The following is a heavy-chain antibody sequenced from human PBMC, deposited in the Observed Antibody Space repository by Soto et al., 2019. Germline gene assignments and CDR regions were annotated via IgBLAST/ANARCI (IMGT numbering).Heavy chain of an antibody. CDR2: IYHSGST. Sequence: SETLSLTCAVSSGSISSSNWWSWVRQPPGKGLEWIGEIYHSGSTNYNPSLKGRVTISVDKSKNQFSLKLSSVTAADTAVYYCARVTKYYDILTGYGSYGNWFDPWGQGTLVTVSS. CDR1: SGSISSSNW. D-gene: IGHD3-9*01. CDR3: ARVTKYYDILTGYGSYGNWFDP. J-gene: IGHJ5*02. V-gene: IGHV4-4*02.